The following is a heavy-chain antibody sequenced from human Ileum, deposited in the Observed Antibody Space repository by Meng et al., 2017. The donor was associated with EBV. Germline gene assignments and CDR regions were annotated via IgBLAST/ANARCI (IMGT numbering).Heavy chain of an antibody. Sequence: QGQLQDSGPGLVNPSGTLSLTCAVSGGSISVINWWSWVRQSPEKGLEWIGEMSDSGITHYNPSLKSRVTISADKSNNQFSLKLTSVTSADTAVYFCAKNGEKYFEYWGQGTLVTVSS. J-gene: IGHJ4*02. V-gene: IGHV4-4*02. CDR3: AKNGEKYFEY. CDR2: MSDSGIT. CDR1: GGSISVINW.